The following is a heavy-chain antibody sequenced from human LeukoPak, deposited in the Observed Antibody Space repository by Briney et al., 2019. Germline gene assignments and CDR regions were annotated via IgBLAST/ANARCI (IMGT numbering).Heavy chain of an antibody. V-gene: IGHV1-69*13. Sequence: ASVKVSCKASGGTFSSYAISWVRQAPGQGLEWMGGIIPIFGTANYAQKFQGRVTITADVSTSTAYMELSSLRSEDTAVYYCARGTLDTAMVPGFDYWGQGTLVTVSS. J-gene: IGHJ4*02. D-gene: IGHD5-18*01. CDR2: IIPIFGTA. CDR1: GGTFSSYA. CDR3: ARGTLDTAMVPGFDY.